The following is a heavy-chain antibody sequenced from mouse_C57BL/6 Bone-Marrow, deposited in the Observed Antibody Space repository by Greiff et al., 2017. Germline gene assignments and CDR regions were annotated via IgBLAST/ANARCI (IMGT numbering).Heavy chain of an antibody. CDR3: TRRGYSDYYFDY. CDR2: IDPETGGT. D-gene: IGHD2-12*01. J-gene: IGHJ2*01. CDR1: GYTFTDYE. V-gene: IGHV1-15*01. Sequence: VQLQQSGAELVRPGASVTLSCKASGYTFTDYEMHWVKQTPVHGLEWIGAIDPETGGTAYNQKFKGKAILTADKSSSTAYMELRGLTSEDSAVYYCTRRGYSDYYFDYWGQGTTLTVSS.